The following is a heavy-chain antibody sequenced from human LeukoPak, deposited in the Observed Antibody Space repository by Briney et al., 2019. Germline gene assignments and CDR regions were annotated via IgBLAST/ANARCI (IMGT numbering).Heavy chain of an antibody. J-gene: IGHJ4*02. Sequence: GGSLRLSCAASGFTFSSYGMHWVRQAPGKGLEWVAVIWYDGSNKYYADSVKGRFTISRDNSKNTLYLQMNSLRAEATAVYYCAREDTSLVIAYWGQGTLVTVSS. CDR1: GFTFSSYG. V-gene: IGHV3-33*01. CDR2: IWYDGSNK. CDR3: AREDTSLVIAY. D-gene: IGHD5-18*01.